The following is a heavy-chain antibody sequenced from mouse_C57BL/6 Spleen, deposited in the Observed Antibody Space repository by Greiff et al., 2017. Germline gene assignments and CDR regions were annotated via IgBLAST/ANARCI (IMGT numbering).Heavy chain of an antibody. V-gene: IGHV1-26*01. D-gene: IGHD1-1*01. CDR3: ARGKDNYYGSSY. CDR1: GYTFTDYY. Sequence: EVQLQQSGPELVKPGASVKISCKASGYTFTDYYMNWVKQSHGKSLEWIGDINPNNGGTSYNQKFKGKATLTVDKSSSTAYMELRSLTSEDAAVYDCARGKDNYYGSSYWGQGTTLTVSS. J-gene: IGHJ2*01. CDR2: INPNNGGT.